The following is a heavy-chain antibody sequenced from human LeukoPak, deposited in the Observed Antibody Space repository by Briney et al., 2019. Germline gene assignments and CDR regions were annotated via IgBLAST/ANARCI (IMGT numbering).Heavy chain of an antibody. CDR1: GFTFRNYA. CDR3: MTDGEYGSGTYGYY. J-gene: IGHJ4*02. CDR2: VRARADGGTP. D-gene: IGHD3-10*01. V-gene: IGHV3-15*01. Sequence: GGSLRLSCAASGFTFRNYAMSWVRQAPGKGLEWIGLVRARADGGTPEYAAPVKGRFSLARDDSASTLYLQMNSLKTEDTALYYCMTDGEYGSGTYGYYWGQGTQVTVSS.